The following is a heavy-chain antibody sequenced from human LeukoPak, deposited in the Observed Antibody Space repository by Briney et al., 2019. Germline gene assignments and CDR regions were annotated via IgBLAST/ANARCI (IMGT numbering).Heavy chain of an antibody. CDR2: IRYDGSNK. V-gene: IGHV3-30*02. CDR3: AKDRVWYYGSGTDRYYYYMDV. D-gene: IGHD3-10*01. Sequence: GGSLRLSCAASGFTFSSYGMHWVRQAPGKGLEWVAFIRYDGSNKYYADSVKGRFTISRDNSKDTLYLQMNSLRAEDTAVYYCAKDRVWYYGSGTDRYYYYMDVWGKGTTVTVSS. J-gene: IGHJ6*03. CDR1: GFTFSSYG.